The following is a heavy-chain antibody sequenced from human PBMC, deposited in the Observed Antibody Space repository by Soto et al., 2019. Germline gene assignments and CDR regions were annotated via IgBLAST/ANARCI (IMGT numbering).Heavy chain of an antibody. J-gene: IGHJ3*02. V-gene: IGHV1-69*04. CDR3: ARDWSAAGPGDAFDI. CDR1: GGTFYNYG. CDR2: IIPVLGVP. Sequence: SVKVSCKASGGTFYNYGFGWMRQAPGQGLEWMGRIIPVLGVPSYAEKFQGRVTMTRDTSTSTVYMELSSLRSEDTAVYYCARDWSAAGPGDAFDIWGQGTMVTVSS. D-gene: IGHD6-13*01.